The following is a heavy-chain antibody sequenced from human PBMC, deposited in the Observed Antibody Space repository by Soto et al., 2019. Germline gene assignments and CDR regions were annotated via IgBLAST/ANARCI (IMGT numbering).Heavy chain of an antibody. J-gene: IGHJ4*02. CDR2: MNPNTGNT. D-gene: IGHD5-18*01. V-gene: IGHV1-8*01. CDR1: GYTFTSYD. Sequence: QVQLVQSGAEVKKPGASVKVSCKASGYTFTSYDINWVRQAPGQGLEWMGWMNPNTGNTAYAQKFQGRVTMTRNTSISTAYMELSSLRSEETAVYYCARESSYGLVYWGQGTRVTVSS. CDR3: ARESSYGLVY.